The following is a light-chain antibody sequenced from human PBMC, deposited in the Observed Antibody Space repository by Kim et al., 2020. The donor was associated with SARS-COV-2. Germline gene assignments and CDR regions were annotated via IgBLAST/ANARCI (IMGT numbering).Light chain of an antibody. CDR2: EGS. Sequence: QSALTQPASVSGSPGPSITISCTGTSSDVGSYNLVSWYQQHPGKAPKLMIYEGSKRPSGVSNRFSGSKSGNTASLTIAGLQAEDEADYYCCSYAGSKVFGGGTQLTVL. J-gene: IGLJ3*02. V-gene: IGLV2-23*01. CDR3: CSYAGSKV. CDR1: SSDVGSYNL.